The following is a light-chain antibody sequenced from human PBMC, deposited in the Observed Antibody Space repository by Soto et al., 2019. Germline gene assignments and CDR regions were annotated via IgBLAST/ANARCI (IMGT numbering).Light chain of an antibody. CDR2: GAS. CDR1: RSVSSY. CDR3: HQYFRSPLT. V-gene: IGKV3-15*01. Sequence: EIVLSQSPATLSLSPGESATLSCRATRSVSSYLAWYQQKPGQAPRLLIYGASARATGIPARFSVSVSGTDFTITVSGLQAEDGAIYDGHQYFRSPLTFGGGTKVDIK. J-gene: IGKJ4*01.